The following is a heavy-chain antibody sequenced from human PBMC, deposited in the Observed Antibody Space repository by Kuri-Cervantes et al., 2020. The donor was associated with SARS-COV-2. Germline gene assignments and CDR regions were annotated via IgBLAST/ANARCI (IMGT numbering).Heavy chain of an antibody. Sequence: SVSLSCKASGYTFTSYGTSCGRQAPGQGLEWMGWINPIVGTKYAQKFQGMVTMTRDTSIRTAYMELSRLRPVDTAVYYCARAPHLLQLERRWGDGLGYWGQGTLVTVSS. CDR1: GYTFTSYG. D-gene: IGHD1-1*01. CDR3: ARAPHLLQLERRWGDGLGY. CDR2: INPIVGT. J-gene: IGHJ4*02. V-gene: IGHV1-2*02.